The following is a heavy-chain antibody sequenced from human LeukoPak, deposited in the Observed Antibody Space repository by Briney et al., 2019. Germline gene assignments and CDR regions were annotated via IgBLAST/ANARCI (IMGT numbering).Heavy chain of an antibody. CDR2: INPSGGST. J-gene: IGHJ4*02. CDR1: GYTFTYYY. V-gene: IGHV1-46*01. D-gene: IGHD6-19*01. Sequence: GASVKVSCKASGYTFTYYYIYWVRQAPGQGLEWMGLINPSGGSTRYAQNFQGRVTMTRDTSTSTVSMELRSLRSEDTAMYYCARGPYSSGWYGLDYWGQGTLVTVSS. CDR3: ARGPYSSGWYGLDY.